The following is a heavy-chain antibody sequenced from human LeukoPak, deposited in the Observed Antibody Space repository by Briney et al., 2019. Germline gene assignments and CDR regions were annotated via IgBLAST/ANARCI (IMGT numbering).Heavy chain of an antibody. Sequence: PSETLSLTCVVSGGSISSNDYYWRWAPQPPGKSLEALGSIFYVGNTIYNPSLKSRVTIPVDTPPNQFSLKVNSVTAADTALYFCARQLTSTGAFYLSAFDLWGQGKFVSVSS. V-gene: IGHV4-39*01. J-gene: IGHJ3*01. CDR1: GGSISSNDYY. CDR3: ARQLTSTGAFYLSAFDL. CDR2: IFYVGNT. D-gene: IGHD1-14*01.